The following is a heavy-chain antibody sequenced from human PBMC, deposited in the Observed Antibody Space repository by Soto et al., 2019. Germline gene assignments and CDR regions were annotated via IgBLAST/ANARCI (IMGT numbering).Heavy chain of an antibody. D-gene: IGHD1-26*01. CDR3: AREGRLKAPDY. J-gene: IGHJ4*02. V-gene: IGHV3-33*01. CDR2: IWYDGSNK. CDR1: GFTFSSYG. Sequence: GGSLRLSCAASGFTFSSYGMHWVRQAPGKGLEWVAVIWYDGSNKYYADSVKGRFTISRDNSKNTLYLQMNSLRDEDAAIYYCAREGRLKAPDYWGQGTLVTVS.